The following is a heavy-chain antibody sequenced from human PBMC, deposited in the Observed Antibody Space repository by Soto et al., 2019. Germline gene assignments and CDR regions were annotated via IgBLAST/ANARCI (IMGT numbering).Heavy chain of an antibody. CDR3: AKSIWFGELLSVTGYFDY. V-gene: IGHV3-9*01. CDR2: ISWNSGSI. D-gene: IGHD3-10*01. CDR1: GFTFDDYA. J-gene: IGHJ4*02. Sequence: LRLSCAASGFTFDDYAMHWVRQAPGKGLEWVSGISWNSGSIGYADSVKGRFTISRDNAKNSLYLQMNSLRAEDTALYYCAKSIWFGELLSVTGYFDYWGQGTLVTVSS.